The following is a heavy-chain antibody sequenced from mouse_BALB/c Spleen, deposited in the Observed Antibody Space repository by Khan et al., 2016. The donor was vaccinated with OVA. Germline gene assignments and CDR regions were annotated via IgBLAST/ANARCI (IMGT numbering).Heavy chain of an antibody. V-gene: IGHV1-4*01. D-gene: IGHD1-3*01. CDR1: GYTFTSYS. Sequence: QVQLQESGAELARPGASVKMSCKASGYTFTSYSMHWVRQRPGQGLEWIGYINPSSGSTKYTQKFKDKSTLTADKSNSTAYMQLSSLTSEDSAVYYCARAHERWGQGTTLTVSS. CDR3: ARAHER. J-gene: IGHJ2*01. CDR2: INPSSGST.